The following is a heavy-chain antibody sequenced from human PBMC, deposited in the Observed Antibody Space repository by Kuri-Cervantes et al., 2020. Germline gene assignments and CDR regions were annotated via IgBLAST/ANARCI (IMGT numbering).Heavy chain of an antibody. Sequence: SVKVSCKASGGTFSSYAVSWVRQAPGQGLEWMGGIIPIFGPANYAQKFQGRVTITADESTSTAYMELSSLRSEDTAVYFCARAIGYYDSGKGKYYYYYMDVWGKGTTVTVSS. CDR2: IIPIFGPA. CDR1: GGTFSSYA. V-gene: IGHV1-69*13. D-gene: IGHD3-10*01. J-gene: IGHJ6*03. CDR3: ARAIGYYDSGKGKYYYYYMDV.